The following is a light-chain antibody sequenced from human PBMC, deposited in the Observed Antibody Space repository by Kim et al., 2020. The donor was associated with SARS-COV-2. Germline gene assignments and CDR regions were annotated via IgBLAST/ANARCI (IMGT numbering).Light chain of an antibody. CDR3: QQYSSSIT. CDR1: QSLIYSY. J-gene: IGKJ3*01. Sequence: EIVLSQSPGTLSLSPGERATLSCRASQSLIYSYLAWYQHRPGQTPRLLIYGASSRATGIPDRFSGSGSGTDFTLTISSLEPEDFAVYYCQQYSSSITFGPGTKVDIK. V-gene: IGKV3-20*01. CDR2: GAS.